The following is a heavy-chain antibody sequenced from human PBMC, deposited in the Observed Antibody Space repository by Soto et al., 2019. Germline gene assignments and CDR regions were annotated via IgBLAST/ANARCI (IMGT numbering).Heavy chain of an antibody. CDR2: MNRDGSIT. D-gene: IGHD5-12*01. J-gene: IGHJ4*02. CDR3: VRGAYSAYFN. Sequence: EVQLVESGGDLVQSGGSLRLSCAASGFTFSSYWMHWVRQVPGKGLVCVSDMNRDGSITTYADSVKGRFTISRDNAKNTLYLQMNSLRAEDTAVYYCVRGAYSAYFNWGQGTLVTVSS. V-gene: IGHV3-74*01. CDR1: GFTFSSYW.